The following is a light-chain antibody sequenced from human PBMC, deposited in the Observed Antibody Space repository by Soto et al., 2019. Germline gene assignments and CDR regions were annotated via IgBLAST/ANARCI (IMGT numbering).Light chain of an antibody. Sequence: IVLTQSPATLSFSPWEIATLSCSASQSVSSYLAWYQQKPGQAPRLLIYDASNRATGVPTRISGSGSGTEFTLTISSLQSEDFAVYYCQQYNSWPLTFGGGTKVDIK. CDR2: DAS. V-gene: IGKV3-11*01. CDR1: QSVSSY. CDR3: QQYNSWPLT. J-gene: IGKJ4*01.